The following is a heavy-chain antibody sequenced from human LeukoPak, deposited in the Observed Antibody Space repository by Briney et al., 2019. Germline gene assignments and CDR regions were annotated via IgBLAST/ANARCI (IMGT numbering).Heavy chain of an antibody. CDR1: GVTLSNYA. CDR2: ISFDGTNK. V-gene: IGHV3-30*04. D-gene: IGHD4-17*01. CDR3: ATDYGDYEPIDY. Sequence: PGRSLRLSCTASGVTLSNYAMHGVRRPPGRGLEWVAVISFDGTNKYYGDSVEGRFSVSRDNSKNTLYLQMNSLRPDDTAMYYCATDYGDYEPIDYWGQGTLVTVSS. J-gene: IGHJ4*02.